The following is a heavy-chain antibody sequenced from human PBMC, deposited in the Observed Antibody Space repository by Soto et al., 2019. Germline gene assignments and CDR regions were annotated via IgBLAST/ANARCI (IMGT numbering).Heavy chain of an antibody. Sequence: GGSLRLSCAASGFTFSSYWMSWVRQAPGKGLEWVANIKQDGSEKYYVDSVKGRFTISRDNAKNSLYLQMNSLRAEDTAVYYCARDSDQGYGVIFDYWGQGTLVTVSS. J-gene: IGHJ4*02. V-gene: IGHV3-7*01. CDR2: IKQDGSEK. D-gene: IGHD2-15*01. CDR1: GFTFSSYW. CDR3: ARDSDQGYGVIFDY.